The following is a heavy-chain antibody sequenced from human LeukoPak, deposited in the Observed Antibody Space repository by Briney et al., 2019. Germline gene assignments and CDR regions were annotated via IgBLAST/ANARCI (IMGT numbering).Heavy chain of an antibody. CDR2: IYHSGST. D-gene: IGHD2-21*02. Sequence: SETLSLTCTVSGNSLSSGYYWGWIRQPPGKGLEWIGSIYHSGSTYYNPSLKSRVTISVDTSKNQFSLKLRSVTAADTAIYYCARVGYCGGDCESSSGALDYWGQGILVTVSS. V-gene: IGHV4-38-2*02. J-gene: IGHJ4*02. CDR1: GNSLSSGYY. CDR3: ARVGYCGGDCESSSGALDY.